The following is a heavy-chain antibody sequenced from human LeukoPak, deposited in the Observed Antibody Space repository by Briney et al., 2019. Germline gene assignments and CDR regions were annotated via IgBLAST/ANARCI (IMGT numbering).Heavy chain of an antibody. Sequence: ASVKVSCKASGYTFTSYGISWVRQAPGQGLEWMGWISAYNGNTNYAQKLQGRVTMTTDTSTTTAYMELRSLRSDDTAVYYCATVFRGIAVAGDYHFDHWGQGTLVTVSS. D-gene: IGHD6-19*01. CDR3: ATVFRGIAVAGDYHFDH. CDR2: ISAYNGNT. CDR1: GYTFTSYG. V-gene: IGHV1-18*01. J-gene: IGHJ4*02.